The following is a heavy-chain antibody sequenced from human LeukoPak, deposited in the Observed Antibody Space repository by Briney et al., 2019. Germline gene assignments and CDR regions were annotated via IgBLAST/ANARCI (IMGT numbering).Heavy chain of an antibody. CDR1: GGSISSYY. J-gene: IGHJ4*02. V-gene: IGHV4-59*01. CDR3: ARSPESNYSFDY. Sequence: PSETLSLTCTVSGGSISSYYWSWIRQPPVKGLEWIGYIYYSGSTNYNPSLKSRVTISVDTSKNQFSLKLSSVTAADTAVYYCARSPESNYSFDYWGQGTLVTVSS. CDR2: IYYSGST. D-gene: IGHD4-11*01.